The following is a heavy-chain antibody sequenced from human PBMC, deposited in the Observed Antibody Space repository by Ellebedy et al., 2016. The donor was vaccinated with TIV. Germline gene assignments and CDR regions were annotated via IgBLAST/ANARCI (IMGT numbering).Heavy chain of an antibody. CDR2: TYYSGSI. D-gene: IGHD6-25*01. CDR3: ARHRGGYIYGMDV. Sequence: MPGGSLRLSCTVSGGSISRYYWRWIRQSTGQELEWIGTTYYSGSINYNPSLKSRVIISVDTTKNQFSLMLSSVTAADTAVYYCARHRGGYIYGMDVWGQGNTVTVSS. V-gene: IGHV4-59*08. J-gene: IGHJ6*02. CDR1: GGSISRYY.